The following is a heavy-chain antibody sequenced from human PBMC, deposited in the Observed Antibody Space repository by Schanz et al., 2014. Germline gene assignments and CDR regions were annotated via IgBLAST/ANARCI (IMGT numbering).Heavy chain of an antibody. CDR2: IIPNLGSA. CDR3: ARGNTIFGVVILGWLDP. V-gene: IGHV1-69*04. J-gene: IGHJ5*02. D-gene: IGHD3-3*01. Sequence: QVQLVQSGAEVKKPGSSVTVSCKASGDTLSSSGIIWVRQAPGQGLEWMGRIIPNLGSANYAQKFQGRVTITADKSTSTVYMELSSLRSEDTAIYYCARGNTIFGVVILGWLDPWGQGTLVTVSS. CDR1: GDTLSSSG.